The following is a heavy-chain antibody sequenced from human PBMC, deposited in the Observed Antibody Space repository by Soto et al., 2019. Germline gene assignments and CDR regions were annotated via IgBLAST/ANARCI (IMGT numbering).Heavy chain of an antibody. V-gene: IGHV1-69*01. Sequence: QVQLVQSGAEVRKPGSSVKVSCKDSGGTFSRHAISWVRQAPGQGLEWMGGIIPIFGTANHAQKFQGRVTISADESTSTVYMELSSLRSEDTAMSYCARGWGYDSNDYYYAYWGQGTLVIVSS. CDR3: ARGWGYDSNDYYYAY. J-gene: IGHJ4*02. CDR2: IIPIFGTA. CDR1: GGTFSRHA. D-gene: IGHD3-22*01.